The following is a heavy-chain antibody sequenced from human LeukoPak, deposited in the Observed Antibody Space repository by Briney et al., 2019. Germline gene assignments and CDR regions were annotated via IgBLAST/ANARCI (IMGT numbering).Heavy chain of an antibody. CDR2: ISHSGST. CDR3: AGEYYYDSSGYSESDY. J-gene: IGHJ4*02. CDR1: GGSFSGYY. Sequence: SETLSLTCAVYGGSFSGYYWSWIRQPPGKGLEWIGEISHSGSTNYNPSLKSRVTISVDTSKNQFSLKLSSVTAADTAVYYCAGEYYYDSSGYSESDYWGQGTLVTVSS. V-gene: IGHV4-34*01. D-gene: IGHD3-22*01.